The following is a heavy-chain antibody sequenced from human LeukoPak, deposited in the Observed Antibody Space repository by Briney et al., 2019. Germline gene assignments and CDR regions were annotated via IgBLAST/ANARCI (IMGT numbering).Heavy chain of an antibody. CDR2: IRCSGGST. Sequence: GGSLRLSCAASGFTFSIYAMSWVRHAPGKWLEWVSAIRCSGGSTYYADSVKGRLTLSRDNSKNTLYLQMNSLRAEDTAVYYCAKEGYDFWSGEEDAFDIWGQGTMVTVSS. D-gene: IGHD3-3*01. J-gene: IGHJ3*02. V-gene: IGHV3-23*01. CDR1: GFTFSIYA. CDR3: AKEGYDFWSGEEDAFDI.